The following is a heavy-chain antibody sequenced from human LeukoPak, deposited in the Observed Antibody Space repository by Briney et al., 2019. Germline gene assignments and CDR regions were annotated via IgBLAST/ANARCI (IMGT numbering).Heavy chain of an antibody. CDR3: ARTLQKHYYDSSGHLDY. J-gene: IGHJ4*02. CDR1: GYTFTSYG. V-gene: IGHV1-18*01. D-gene: IGHD3-22*01. Sequence: ASVKVSCKASGYTFTSYGISWVRQAPGQGLEWMGWISAYNGNTNYAQKLQGRVTMTTDTSTSTAYMELRSLRSDDTAVYYCARTLQKHYYDSSGHLDYWGQGTLVTVSS. CDR2: ISAYNGNT.